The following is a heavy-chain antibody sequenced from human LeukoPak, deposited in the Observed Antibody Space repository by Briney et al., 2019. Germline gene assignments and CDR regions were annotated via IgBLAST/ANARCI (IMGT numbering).Heavy chain of an antibody. CDR1: GFTFTSSA. V-gene: IGHV1-58*01. D-gene: IGHD3-9*01. CDR2: IVVGSGNT. CDR3: ARGGFHYDILTGRRTNPPDY. J-gene: IGHJ4*02. Sequence: SVKVSCKASGFTFTSSAVQWVRQARGQRLEWIGWIVVGSGNTNYAQKFQERVTITRDMSTSTAYMELSSLRSEDTAVYYCARGGFHYDILTGRRTNPPDYWGQGTLVTVSS.